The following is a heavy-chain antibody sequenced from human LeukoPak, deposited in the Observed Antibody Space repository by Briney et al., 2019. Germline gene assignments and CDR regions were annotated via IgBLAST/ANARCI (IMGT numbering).Heavy chain of an antibody. J-gene: IGHJ4*02. D-gene: IGHD3-22*01. Sequence: PGGSLRLSCAASGFTFSSYAMSWVRQAPGKGLEWVSAISGSGGSTYYADSVKGRFTISRDNAKNSLYLQMNSLRAEDTAVYYCARDGSYYYDSSGYLYWGQGTLVTVSS. V-gene: IGHV3-23*01. CDR2: ISGSGGST. CDR3: ARDGSYYYDSSGYLY. CDR1: GFTFSSYA.